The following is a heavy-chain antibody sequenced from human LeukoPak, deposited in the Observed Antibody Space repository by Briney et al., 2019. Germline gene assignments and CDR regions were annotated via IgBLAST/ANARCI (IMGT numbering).Heavy chain of an antibody. J-gene: IGHJ6*02. CDR2: IYYSGST. V-gene: IGHV4-59*01. CDR1: GVSISSYY. Sequence: SETLSLTCTVSGVSISSYYWSWVRQPPGKGLEWVGYIYYSGSTNYNPSSKSRVTISEKTSNNQFSLKLSSVTAADTAVYYCARSGYSSGWYNGMDVWGQGTPVTVSS. D-gene: IGHD6-19*01. CDR3: ARSGYSSGWYNGMDV.